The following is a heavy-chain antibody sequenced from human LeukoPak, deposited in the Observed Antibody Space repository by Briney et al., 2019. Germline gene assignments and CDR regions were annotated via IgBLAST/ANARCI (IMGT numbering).Heavy chain of an antibody. D-gene: IGHD3-10*01. CDR2: IQQDGSEK. V-gene: IGHV3-7*01. CDR3: ATTFNTMVGGVINQYYYYYYMDV. Sequence: GGSLRLSCVVSGFTFSNYWMTWVRQAPGKGLEWVANIQQDGSEKYYADSVKGRFTISRDNAKNSLYLQMNSLRAEDTAVYYCATTFNTMVGGVINQYYYYYYMDVWGKGTTVTVSS. CDR1: GFTFSNYW. J-gene: IGHJ6*03.